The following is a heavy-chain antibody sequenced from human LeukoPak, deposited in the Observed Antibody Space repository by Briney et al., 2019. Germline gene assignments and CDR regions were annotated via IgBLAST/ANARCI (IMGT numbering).Heavy chain of an antibody. Sequence: GGSLRLSCAASGFTFSSYGMHWVRQAPGKGLEWVAVISYDGSNKYYADSVKGRFTISRDNSKNTLYLQMNSLRAEDTAVYYCASSYWFDPWGQGTLVTVSS. V-gene: IGHV3-30*03. D-gene: IGHD3-10*01. CDR1: GFTFSSYG. CDR3: ASSYWFDP. J-gene: IGHJ5*02. CDR2: ISYDGSNK.